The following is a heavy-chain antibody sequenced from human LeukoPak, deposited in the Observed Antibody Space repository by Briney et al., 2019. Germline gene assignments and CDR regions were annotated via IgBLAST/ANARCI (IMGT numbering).Heavy chain of an antibody. CDR3: AARVTIFSPFDY. CDR1: GFTFSIYA. CDR2: MSGSGGST. D-gene: IGHD3-9*01. Sequence: PGGSLRLSCAASGFTFSIYAMSWVRQAPGKGLEWVSGMSGSGGSTYYADSVKGRFTISRDNSKNTLYLQMNTLRAEDTAVYYCAARVTIFSPFDYWGQGTLVTVSS. V-gene: IGHV3-23*01. J-gene: IGHJ4*02.